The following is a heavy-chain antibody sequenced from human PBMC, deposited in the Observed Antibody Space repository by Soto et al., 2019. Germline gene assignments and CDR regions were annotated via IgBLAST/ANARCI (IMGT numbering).Heavy chain of an antibody. CDR3: ARYGDHCSGGSCYPTYGLDY. V-gene: IGHV4-31*03. Sequence: SETLSLACTVFGGSISSGGYYWSWIRQHPGKGLEWIGYIYYSGSTYYNPSLKSRVTISVDTSKNQFSLKLSSVTAADTAVYYCARYGDHCSGGSCYPTYGLDYWGQGTLVTVSS. J-gene: IGHJ4*02. D-gene: IGHD2-15*01. CDR1: GGSISSGGYY. CDR2: IYYSGST.